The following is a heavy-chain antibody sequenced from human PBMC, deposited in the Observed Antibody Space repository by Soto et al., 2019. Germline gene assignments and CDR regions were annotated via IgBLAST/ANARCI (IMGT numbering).Heavy chain of an antibody. V-gene: IGHV3-23*01. D-gene: IGHD6-19*01. J-gene: IGHJ4*02. CDR3: AKEYSSGWYYFDY. CDR2: ISGSDGST. CDR1: GFTFSSYA. Sequence: GGSLRLSCAASGFTFSSYAMSWVRQAPGKGLEWVSTISGSDGSTYYADSVKGRFTISRDNYKNTLYLQMNSLRAEDMAVYYCAKEYSSGWYYFDYWGQGTLFTVSS.